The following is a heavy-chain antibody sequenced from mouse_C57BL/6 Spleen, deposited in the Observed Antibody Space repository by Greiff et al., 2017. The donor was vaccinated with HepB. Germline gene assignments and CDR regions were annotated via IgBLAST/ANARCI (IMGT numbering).Heavy chain of an antibody. CDR1: GYTFTSYW. Sequence: QVQLKQPGAELVKPGASVKLSCKASGYTFTSYWMQWVKQRPGQGLEWIGEIDPSDSYTNYNQKFKGKATLTVDTSSSTAYMQLSSLTSEDSAVYYCAIVLLRYGAMDYWGQGTSVTVSS. D-gene: IGHD1-1*01. CDR3: AIVLLRYGAMDY. J-gene: IGHJ4*01. V-gene: IGHV1-50*01. CDR2: IDPSDSYT.